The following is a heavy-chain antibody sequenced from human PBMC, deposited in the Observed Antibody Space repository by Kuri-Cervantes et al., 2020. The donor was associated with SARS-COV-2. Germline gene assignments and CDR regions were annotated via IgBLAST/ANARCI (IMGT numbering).Heavy chain of an antibody. CDR3: ARPTTFSNFFDY. CDR2: IWHDGTNN. CDR1: GFVFSDFG. J-gene: IGHJ4*02. Sequence: GESLKISCATSGFVFSDFGMHWVRQAPGKGLEWVAHIWHDGTNNKYADSVRGRFTVSRDNSKNTLYLQMTSLTVEDTAVYYCARPTTFSNFFDYWGQGALVTVSS. D-gene: IGHD2/OR15-2a*01. V-gene: IGHV3-33*08.